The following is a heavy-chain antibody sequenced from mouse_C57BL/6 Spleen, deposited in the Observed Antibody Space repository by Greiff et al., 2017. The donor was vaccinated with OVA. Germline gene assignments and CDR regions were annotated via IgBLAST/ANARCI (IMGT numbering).Heavy chain of an antibody. V-gene: IGHV5-17*01. J-gene: IGHJ2*01. CDR2: ISSGSSTI. D-gene: IGHD1-1*01. CDR1: GFTFSDYG. CDR3: ARTPSYGSSLDYFDY. Sequence: EVKLVESGGGLVKPGGSLKLSCAASGFTFSDYGMHWVRQAPEQGLAWVAYISSGSSTIYYADTVKGRFTISRDNAKNTLFLQMTMLRSEDTAMYYGARTPSYGSSLDYFDYWGQGTTLSVSS.